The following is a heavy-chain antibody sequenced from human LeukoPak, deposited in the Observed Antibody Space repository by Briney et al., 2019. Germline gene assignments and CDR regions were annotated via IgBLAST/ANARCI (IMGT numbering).Heavy chain of an antibody. CDR2: ISYDGSNK. J-gene: IGHJ4*02. D-gene: IGHD6-19*01. CDR3: ARDKPTEYSSGWFHPREPFDPLPNSPLDY. Sequence: PGGSLRLSCAASGFTFSSYAMHWVRQAPGKGLEWVAVISYDGSNKYYADSVKGRFTISRDNSKNTLYLQMNSLRAEDTAVYYCARDKPTEYSSGWFHPREPFDPLPNSPLDYWGQGTLVTVSS. CDR1: GFTFSSYA. V-gene: IGHV3-30-3*01.